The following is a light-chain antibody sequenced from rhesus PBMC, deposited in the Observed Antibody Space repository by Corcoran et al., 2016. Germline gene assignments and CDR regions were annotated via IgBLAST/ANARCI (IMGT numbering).Light chain of an antibody. V-gene: IGKV3-40*03. CDR2: STD. CDR1: ESVGSY. Sequence: EIVMTQSPATLSLSPGETATLSCRASESVGSYLAWYQQKPGPAPKLLVQSTDFRATGIPERFSGSGSRTDFTLTISSLEPEDVGVYHCQQYNDLVPTFGQGTKVEIK. J-gene: IGKJ1*01. CDR3: QQYNDLVPT.